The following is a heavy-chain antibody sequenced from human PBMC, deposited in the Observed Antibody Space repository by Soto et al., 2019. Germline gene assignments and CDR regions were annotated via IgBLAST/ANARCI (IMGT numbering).Heavy chain of an antibody. Sequence: GGSLRLSCAASGFTFSSYSMNWVRQAPGKGLEWVSYISSSSSTIYYADSVKGRFTISRDNAKNSLYLQMNNLRDEDTAVYYCARAGQKFDYWGQGTLVTVSS. J-gene: IGHJ4*02. CDR2: ISSSSSTI. CDR3: ARAGQKFDY. CDR1: GFTFSSYS. V-gene: IGHV3-48*02.